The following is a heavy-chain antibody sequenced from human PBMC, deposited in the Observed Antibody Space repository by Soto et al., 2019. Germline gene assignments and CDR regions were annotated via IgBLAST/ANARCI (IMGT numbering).Heavy chain of an antibody. CDR3: ASATMVRGVMGPFDYYYGMDV. J-gene: IGHJ6*02. CDR2: FSPTSGSA. Sequence: QVQLVQSGAEVKNPGASVKVSCTASGYAFSNYYIHWVRQAPGQGLEWVGIFSPTSGSASYAQKFQGRVTMTWDTSTTTVDMEVSGLRSDDTAVYYCASATMVRGVMGPFDYYYGMDVWGQGTAVTVSS. CDR1: GYAFSNYY. V-gene: IGHV1-46*01. D-gene: IGHD3-10*01.